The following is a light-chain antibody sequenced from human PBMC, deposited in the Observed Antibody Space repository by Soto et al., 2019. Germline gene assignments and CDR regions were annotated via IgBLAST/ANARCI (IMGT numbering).Light chain of an antibody. CDR3: QQYGSSPPFT. CDR1: QSVSSNF. CDR2: GAS. Sequence: EIVLTQSPGILSLSPGERATLSCRASQSVSSNFLAWYQQKPGQAPRLLMYGASNRATGIPDRFSGSGSETEFTLTINRPEPEDFAVYYCQQYGSSPPFTFGPGTKVDIK. V-gene: IGKV3-20*01. J-gene: IGKJ3*01.